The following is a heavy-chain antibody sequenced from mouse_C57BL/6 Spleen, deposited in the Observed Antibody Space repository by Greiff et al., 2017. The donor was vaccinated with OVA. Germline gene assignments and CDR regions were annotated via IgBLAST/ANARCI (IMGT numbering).Heavy chain of an antibody. CDR1: GYTFTDYY. V-gene: IGHV1-26*01. D-gene: IGHD2-4*01. CDR3: ARSARLDDLAWFAY. CDR2: INPNNGGT. J-gene: IGHJ3*01. Sequence: VQLQQSGPELVKPGASVKISCKASGYTFTDYYMNWVKQSHGKSLEWIGDINPNNGGTSYNQKFKGKATLTVDKSSSTAYMELRSLTSEDSAVYYCARSARLDDLAWFAYWGQGTLVTVSA.